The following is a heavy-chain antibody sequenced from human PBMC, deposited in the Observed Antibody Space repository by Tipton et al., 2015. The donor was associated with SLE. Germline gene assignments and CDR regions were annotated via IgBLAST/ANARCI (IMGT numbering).Heavy chain of an antibody. CDR2: IFYSGTT. J-gene: IGHJ6*02. V-gene: IGHV4-59*01. D-gene: IGHD2/OR15-2a*01. Sequence: LSLTCTVSAGSTSKSYWSWIRQSPGKGLEWIGYIFYSGTTNYNPSLKSRVTISVDASKNQFSLKLRSVTAADTAVYYCARMRKIYVDEYSYYYTLDVWGQGTTVTVSS. CDR3: ARMRKIYVDEYSYYYTLDV. CDR1: AGSTSKSY.